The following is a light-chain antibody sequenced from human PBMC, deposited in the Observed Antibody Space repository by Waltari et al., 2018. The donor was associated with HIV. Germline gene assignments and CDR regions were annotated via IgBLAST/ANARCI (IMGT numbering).Light chain of an antibody. CDR1: QSVLYSPNNKNY. Sequence: DIVMTQSPDSLAVSLGERTTINCKSSQSVLYSPNNKNYLAWYQHKPGQPPRMLLYWASTRESGVPDRFSGSGSRTDFTLTISSLQAEDVAVYYCHQYASPPWTFGQGTKVEIK. CDR3: HQYASPPWT. CDR2: WAS. J-gene: IGKJ1*01. V-gene: IGKV4-1*01.